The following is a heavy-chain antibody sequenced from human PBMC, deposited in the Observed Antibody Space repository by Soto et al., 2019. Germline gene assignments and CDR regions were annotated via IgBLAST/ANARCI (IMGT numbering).Heavy chain of an antibody. J-gene: IGHJ6*02. CDR3: AREIWFGVPVNYYYYGMDV. V-gene: IGHV3-7*05. Sequence: GGSLRLSCAASGFTFSSYWMSWVRQAPGKGLEWVANIKQDGSEKYYVDSVKGRFTISRDNAKNSLYLQMNSLRAEDTAVYYCAREIWFGVPVNYYYYGMDVWGQGTTVTVSS. CDR2: IKQDGSEK. CDR1: GFTFSSYW. D-gene: IGHD3-10*01.